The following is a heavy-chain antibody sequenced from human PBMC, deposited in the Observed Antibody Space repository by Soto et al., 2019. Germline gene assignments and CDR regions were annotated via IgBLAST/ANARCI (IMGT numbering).Heavy chain of an antibody. CDR1: GFDSTEYA. CDR3: ATWHEREHAYDV. CDR2: ISGTGATS. J-gene: IGHJ3*01. V-gene: IGHV3-23*01. Sequence: KLLQSGGGFVQPGGSLGLSCAASGFDSTEYALSWVRQAPGKGLEWVSGISGTGATSYYADSVKGRFTTSSDSSKTTVYLQMNDLRPADTAVYYCATWHEREHAYDVWGQGTTVTVSS. D-gene: IGHD1-1*01.